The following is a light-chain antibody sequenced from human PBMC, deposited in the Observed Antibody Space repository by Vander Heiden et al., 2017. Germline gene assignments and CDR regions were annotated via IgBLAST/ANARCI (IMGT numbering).Light chain of an antibody. CDR3: QQRTNWPPT. J-gene: IGKJ5*01. CDR1: QSVSSY. V-gene: IGKV3-11*01. Sequence: EIVLPHSPATLSFSPGASATLSCRASQSVSSYFAWYQQKPGQAPRLLIYDVSNRAPGIPARFSGSGSGTDFTLTISSLEPEDFAVYYCQQRTNWPPTFGQGTRLEIK. CDR2: DVS.